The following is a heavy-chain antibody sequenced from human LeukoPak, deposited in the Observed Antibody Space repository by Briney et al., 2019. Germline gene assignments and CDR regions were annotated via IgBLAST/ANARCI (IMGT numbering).Heavy chain of an antibody. V-gene: IGHV1-69*13. J-gene: IGHJ4*02. CDR3: ARARGNYYDSSGLFDY. Sequence: SVKVSXKASGDTFSSYAISWVRQAPGQGREWMGRIIPIFGTANYAQKFQGRVTITADESTSTAYMELSSLRSEDTAVYYCARARGNYYDSSGLFDYWGQGTLVTVSS. CDR1: GDTFSSYA. CDR2: IIPIFGTA. D-gene: IGHD3-22*01.